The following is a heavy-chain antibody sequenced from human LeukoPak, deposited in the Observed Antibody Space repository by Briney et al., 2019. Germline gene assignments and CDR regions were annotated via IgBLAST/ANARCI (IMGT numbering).Heavy chain of an antibody. V-gene: IGHV5-51*01. CDR2: IYPGDSNT. J-gene: IGHJ3*02. D-gene: IGHD3-10*01. Sequence: GESLKISCKGSGYSFTSYWIGWVRQMPGKGLEWMWIIYPGDSNTRYSPSFQGQFPISADKSISTAYLQWGSLKASDSAMYYCATNTMFRGIHAFDIWGQGTMVTVSS. CDR3: ATNTMFRGIHAFDI. CDR1: GYSFTSYW.